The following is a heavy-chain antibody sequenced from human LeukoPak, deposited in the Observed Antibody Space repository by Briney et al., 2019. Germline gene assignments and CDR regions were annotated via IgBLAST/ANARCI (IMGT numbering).Heavy chain of an antibody. D-gene: IGHD3-22*01. V-gene: IGHV4-31*03. CDR1: GGSISSGGYY. J-gene: IGHJ3*02. Sequence: SQTLSLTCTVSGGSISSGGYYWSWIRQHPGKGLEWIGYIYYSGSTYYNPSLKSRVTISVDTSKNQFSLKLSSVTAADTAVYYCARDPPYYDSSGRGDAFDIWGQGTMVTVSS. CDR2: IYYSGST. CDR3: ARDPPYYDSSGRGDAFDI.